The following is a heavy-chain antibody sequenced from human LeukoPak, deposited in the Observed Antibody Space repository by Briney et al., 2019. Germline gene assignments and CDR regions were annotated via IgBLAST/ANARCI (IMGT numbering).Heavy chain of an antibody. CDR1: GDSITSGAYY. CDR3: ARPLYNSWGWFDP. D-gene: IGHD1-1*01. V-gene: IGHV4-39*01. CDR2: IYFNGGST. Sequence: PSETLSLTCTVTGDSITSGAYYWGWIRQAPGKGLEWIGSIYFNGGSTYYNPSLKSRATISIDASNNQFSLNLRSLTAADTAVYYCARPLYNSWGWFDPWGPGTLVAVSS. J-gene: IGHJ5*02.